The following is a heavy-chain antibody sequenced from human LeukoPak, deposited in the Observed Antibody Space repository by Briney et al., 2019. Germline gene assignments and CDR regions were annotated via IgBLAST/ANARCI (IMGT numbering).Heavy chain of an antibody. D-gene: IGHD3-10*01. CDR3: ARMVGLGSGKWFDP. Sequence: SETLSLTCTVSVGSISSYYWSWIRQPRAKGLEGIGYIYYSGSTNYNPSLKSRVTISVDTSKNQFSLKLSSVTAADTAVYYCARMVGLGSGKWFDPWGQGTLVTVSS. CDR1: VGSISSYY. V-gene: IGHV4-59*01. CDR2: IYYSGST. J-gene: IGHJ5*02.